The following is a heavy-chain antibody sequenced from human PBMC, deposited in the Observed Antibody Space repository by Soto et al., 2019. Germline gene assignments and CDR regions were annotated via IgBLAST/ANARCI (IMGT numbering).Heavy chain of an antibody. V-gene: IGHV4-30-4*01. Sequence: SETLSLTCTVSGGSISSGEYYWSWNRQPPGKGLEWIGYIYYSGSTYYNPSLKSRVTISVDTSKNQFSLKLSSVTAADTAVYYCARGVDTAMVIGYWGQGTLVTGSS. CDR1: GGSISSGEYY. CDR2: IYYSGST. J-gene: IGHJ4*02. D-gene: IGHD5-18*01. CDR3: ARGVDTAMVIGY.